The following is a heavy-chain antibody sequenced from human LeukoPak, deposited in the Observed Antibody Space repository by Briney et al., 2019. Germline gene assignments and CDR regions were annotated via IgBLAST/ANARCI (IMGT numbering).Heavy chain of an antibody. D-gene: IGHD6-19*01. Sequence: SETLSLTCTVSGGSISSGGYYWSWLRQHPGKGLEWIGYIYYSGSTYYNPSLKSRVTISVDTSKNQFSLKLSSVTAADTAVYYCARGSSGWYTAPPDYWGQGTLVTVSS. J-gene: IGHJ4*02. V-gene: IGHV4-31*03. CDR1: GGSISSGGYY. CDR3: ARGSSGWYTAPPDY. CDR2: IYYSGST.